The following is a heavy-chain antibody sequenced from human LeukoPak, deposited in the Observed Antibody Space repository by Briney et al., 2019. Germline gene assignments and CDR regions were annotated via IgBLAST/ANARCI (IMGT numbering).Heavy chain of an antibody. CDR3: GRDRGVVATIHY. D-gene: IGHD5-12*01. J-gene: IGHJ4*02. CDR2: ISNSGRTI. Sequence: GGSLRLSCAASGFIFSDYYMSWIRQVPGKGLEWVSYISNSGRTINYADSVKGRFTISRDNTKRSLYLQMNSLRAEDTAVYYCGRDRGVVATIHYWGQGTLVTVSS. CDR1: GFIFSDYY. V-gene: IGHV3-11*04.